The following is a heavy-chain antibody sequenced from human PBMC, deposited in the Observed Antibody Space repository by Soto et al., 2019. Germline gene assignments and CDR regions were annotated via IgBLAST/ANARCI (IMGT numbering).Heavy chain of an antibody. J-gene: IGHJ4*02. Sequence: QVPLQASGPGLVKPSQTLSLTCTVSGVSISSGDYYWSWIRHPPGKGLEWIGYIYYSGSTYSNPSLKSRVTMAIDTTLSHFSRKLSSATAKDTAVYYCAREVPVEYGDYLPDYWGQGTLFIVSS. CDR2: IYYSGST. V-gene: IGHV4-30-4*01. CDR1: GVSISSGDYY. CDR3: AREVPVEYGDYLPDY. D-gene: IGHD4-17*01.